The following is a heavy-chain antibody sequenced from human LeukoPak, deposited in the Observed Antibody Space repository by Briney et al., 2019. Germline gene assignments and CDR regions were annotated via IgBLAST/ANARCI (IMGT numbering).Heavy chain of an antibody. CDR1: GGSISSYY. V-gene: IGHV4-59*12. CDR2: IYYSGST. CDR3: ARSLSSGWYNWFDP. D-gene: IGHD6-19*01. Sequence: SETLSLTCTVSGGSISSYYWSWIRQPPGKGLEWIGYIYYSGSTNYNPSLKSRVTIPVDTSKNQFSLKLSSVTAADTAVYYCARSLSSGWYNWFDPWGQGTLVTVSS. J-gene: IGHJ5*02.